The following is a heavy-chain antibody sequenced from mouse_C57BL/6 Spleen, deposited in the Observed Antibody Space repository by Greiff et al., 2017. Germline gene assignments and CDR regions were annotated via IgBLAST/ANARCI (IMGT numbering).Heavy chain of an antibody. CDR2: FSSVISTI. Sequence: EVKLVESGGGLVKPGGSLKLSCAASGFTFSDYGMHWVRQAPEKGLAWVAYFSSVISTIYYADTVKGRFPISREEAKNTLFQQMTSLRAEDTAMYYRARVDYDRDWYFDGGGTGTTVTVAS. D-gene: IGHD2-4*01. CDR1: GFTFSDYG. V-gene: IGHV5-17*01. CDR3: ARVDYDRDWYFDG. J-gene: IGHJ1*03.